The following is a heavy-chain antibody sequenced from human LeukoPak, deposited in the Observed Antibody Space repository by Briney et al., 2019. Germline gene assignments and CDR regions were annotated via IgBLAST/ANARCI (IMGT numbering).Heavy chain of an antibody. D-gene: IGHD4-23*01. CDR2: IYYSGST. V-gene: IGHV4-30-4*01. CDR3: IRESGVTNAFDS. J-gene: IGHJ4*02. Sequence: SETLSLTCTVSGGSISSGDYYWSWIRQPPGKGLEWIGYIYYSGSTFYNPSLKSRLTISVAASKNQFSLKLSSVTAADTAVYYCIRESGVTNAFDSWGQGTLVSVSS. CDR1: GGSISSGDYY.